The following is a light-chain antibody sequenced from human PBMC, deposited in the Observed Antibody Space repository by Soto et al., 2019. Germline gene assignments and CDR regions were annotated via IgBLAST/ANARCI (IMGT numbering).Light chain of an antibody. Sequence: QSALTQPRSVSGSPGQSVTISCTGTSSDVGGYNYVSWYQQHPGKAPKLMIYDVSKRPSGVPDRFSGSKSGNTASLTISGLQAEDEADYYCCSYAGSYLWVFGGGTKVNVL. CDR2: DVS. V-gene: IGLV2-11*01. CDR1: SSDVGGYNY. CDR3: CSYAGSYLWV. J-gene: IGLJ3*02.